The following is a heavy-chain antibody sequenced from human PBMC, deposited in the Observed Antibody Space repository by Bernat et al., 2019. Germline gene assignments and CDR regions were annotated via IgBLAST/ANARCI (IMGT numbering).Heavy chain of an antibody. CDR3: ARGGDMLTGLSRHDAFAI. Sequence: QVQVQESGPGLVKPSETLSLTCTVSGGSTRNNYWSWIRQSPGKGLEWIAYAYHTGRTSYNPSLRSRVSILLDTSTNQFSLKLSSVTAADTAVYYCARGGDMLTGLSRHDAFAIWGQGTMVTVSS. V-gene: IGHV4-59*01. D-gene: IGHD3-9*01. J-gene: IGHJ3*02. CDR2: AYHTGRT. CDR1: GGSTRNNY.